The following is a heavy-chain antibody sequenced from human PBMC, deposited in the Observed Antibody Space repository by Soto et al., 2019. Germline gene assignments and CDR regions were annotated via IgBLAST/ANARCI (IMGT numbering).Heavy chain of an antibody. J-gene: IGHJ5*02. V-gene: IGHV3-21*01. CDR2: ISSSSSYI. D-gene: IGHD3-22*01. CDR1: GFTFSSYS. Sequence: GGSLRLSCAASGFTFSSYSMNWVRRAPGKGLEWVSSISSSSSYIYYADSVKGRFTISRDNAKNSLYLQMNSLRAEDTAVYYCASDSSGYYTVGNWFDPWGQGTLVTVSS. CDR3: ASDSSGYYTVGNWFDP.